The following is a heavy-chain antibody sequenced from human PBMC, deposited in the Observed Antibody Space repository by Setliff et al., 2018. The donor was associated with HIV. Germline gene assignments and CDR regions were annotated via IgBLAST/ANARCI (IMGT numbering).Heavy chain of an antibody. CDR2: ISAYNGNT. V-gene: IGHV1-18*01. J-gene: IGHJ6*02. CDR1: GYTFTSYG. D-gene: IGHD5-18*01. CDR3: ARGGSGYSYGYEYYGMDV. Sequence: ASVKVSCTASGYTFTSYGISWVRQAPGQGLEWMGWISAYNGNTNYAQKLQGRVTMTTDTSTSTAYMELRSLRSDDTAVYYCARGGSGYSYGYEYYGMDVWGQGTTVTVSS.